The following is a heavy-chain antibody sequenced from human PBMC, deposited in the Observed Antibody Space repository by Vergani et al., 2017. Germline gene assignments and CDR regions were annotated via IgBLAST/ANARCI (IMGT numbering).Heavy chain of an antibody. V-gene: IGHV1-18*01. CDR3: ARARITMVRGVIRFDP. J-gene: IGHJ5*02. CDR1: GYTFTSYG. Sequence: QVQLVQSGAEVKKPGASVKVSCKASGYTFTSYGISWVRQAPGQGLEWMGWISAYNGNTNYAQKLQGRVTMTTDTSTSSAYMELRSLRSDDTAVYYCARARITMVRGVIRFDPWGQGTLVTVSS. D-gene: IGHD3-10*01. CDR2: ISAYNGNT.